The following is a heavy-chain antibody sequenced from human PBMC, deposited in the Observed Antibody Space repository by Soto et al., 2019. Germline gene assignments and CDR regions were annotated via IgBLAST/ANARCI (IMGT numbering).Heavy chain of an antibody. Sequence: QVQLVESGGAVVQLGRSLRLSCEAPGFTFSSYAMHWVRQAPGKGLEWVAVISYDGSNKYYAGSVKGRFTSSRDNSKNTLYVQMNSLRAEDTAVYYGAIAGYLGEAINLLDYWGQGTLVTVFS. CDR3: AIAGYLGEAINLLDY. V-gene: IGHV3-30-3*01. CDR2: ISYDGSNK. J-gene: IGHJ4*02. D-gene: IGHD1-26*01. CDR1: GFTFSSYA.